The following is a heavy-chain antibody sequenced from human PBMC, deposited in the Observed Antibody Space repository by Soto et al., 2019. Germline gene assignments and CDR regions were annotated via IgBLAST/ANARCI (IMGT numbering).Heavy chain of an antibody. CDR1: GGSITTGDYY. D-gene: IGHD6-6*01. J-gene: IGHJ5*02. CDR3: ARGSRVSPPLWFDP. Sequence: SETLSLTCNVSGGSITTGDYYWSWIRQHPGKGLEWIGYIFYSGSTYYNPSHNGRFVILLDASKNQLSLIVHSVTVADTAVYYCARGSRVSPPLWFDPSGQGTLVTVSS. V-gene: IGHV4-31*02. CDR2: IFYSGST.